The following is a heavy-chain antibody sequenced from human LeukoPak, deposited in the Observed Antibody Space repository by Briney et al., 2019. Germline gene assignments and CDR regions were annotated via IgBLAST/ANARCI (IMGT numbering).Heavy chain of an antibody. CDR1: GDSVSSNSAA. V-gene: IGHV6-1*01. CDR3: ARHGNTSVYSRTFYYGMDV. CDR2: TYYRSKWYN. J-gene: IGHJ6*02. Sequence: SQTLSLTCAISGDSVSSNSAAWNRIRQSPSRGLEWLGRTYYRSKWYNDYAVSVKSRITINPDTSKNQFSLQLNSVTPEDTAVYYCARHGNTSVYSRTFYYGMDVWGQGTTVTVSS. D-gene: IGHD3-22*01.